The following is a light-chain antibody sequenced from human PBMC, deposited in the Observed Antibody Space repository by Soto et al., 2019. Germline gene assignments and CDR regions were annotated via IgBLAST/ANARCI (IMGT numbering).Light chain of an antibody. CDR2: KTS. CDR3: HEYKTGPGYN. J-gene: IGKJ2*01. V-gene: IGKV1-5*03. CDR1: QSFGRW. Sequence: DIQMTQSPSTLSASVGDRVTITCRASQSFGRWLAWYQQKPGKAPELLIYKTSTLERGVPSRFSGSGSGPEFTLPISSLQPDDFASYYCHEYKTGPGYNFGQGTRLEIK.